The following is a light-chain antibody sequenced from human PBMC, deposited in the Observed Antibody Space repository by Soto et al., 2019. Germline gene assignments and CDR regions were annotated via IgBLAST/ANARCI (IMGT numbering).Light chain of an antibody. J-gene: IGLJ3*02. V-gene: IGLV2-23*02. Sequence: QSALTQPASVSGSPGQSITISCTGTSSDVGSYNLVSWYQQHPGKAPKLMIYEVSKRPSGVSNRFSGSKSGNTASLTISGLQAEDEADYYCCSYAGSSPGVFGGGTQLTVL. CDR1: SSDVGSYNL. CDR2: EVS. CDR3: CSYAGSSPGV.